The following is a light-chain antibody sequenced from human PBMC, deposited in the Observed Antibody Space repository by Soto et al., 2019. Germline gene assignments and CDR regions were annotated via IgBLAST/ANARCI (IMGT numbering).Light chain of an antibody. CDR2: GAS. V-gene: IGKV3-20*01. Sequence: EIVLTQSPGTLSLSPEERATLSCRASQSVSSSYLAWYQQKPGQAPRLLIYGASNRATGIPDRFSGSGSGTDFTLTISRLEPEDFAVYYCQQFGSSSWTFGQGTKVDIK. CDR1: QSVSSSY. CDR3: QQFGSSSWT. J-gene: IGKJ1*01.